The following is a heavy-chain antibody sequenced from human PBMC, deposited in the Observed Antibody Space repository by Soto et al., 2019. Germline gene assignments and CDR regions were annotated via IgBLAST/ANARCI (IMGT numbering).Heavy chain of an antibody. D-gene: IGHD6-19*01. CDR3: ARGLGSSGWYSPCDAFDI. V-gene: IGHV3-7*01. J-gene: IGHJ3*02. CDR2: IKQDGNEK. CDR1: GFTFSDYW. Sequence: EVQLVESGGGLVQPGGSLRLSCAVSGFTFSDYWMSWVRQAPGKGLEWVANIKQDGNEKYYVDSVKGRFTISRDNAKNSMYLQRNSLRAEDTAVYYCARGLGSSGWYSPCDAFDIWGQGTMVTVSS.